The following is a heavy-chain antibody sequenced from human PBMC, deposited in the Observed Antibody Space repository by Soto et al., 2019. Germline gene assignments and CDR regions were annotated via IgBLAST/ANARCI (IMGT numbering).Heavy chain of an antibody. CDR1: GYTFTSYD. CDR3: ARKRAGLWVGVGGNNWFDP. D-gene: IGHD3-10*01. V-gene: IGHV1-8*01. J-gene: IGHJ5*02. CDR2: MNPNSGNT. Sequence: QVQLVQSGAEVKKPGASVKVSCKASGYTFTSYDINWVRQATGQGLEWMGWMNPNSGNTGYAQKFQGRVTMTRNTSISTAYMELSSLRSEDKAVYYCARKRAGLWVGVGGNNWFDPWGQGTLVTVSS.